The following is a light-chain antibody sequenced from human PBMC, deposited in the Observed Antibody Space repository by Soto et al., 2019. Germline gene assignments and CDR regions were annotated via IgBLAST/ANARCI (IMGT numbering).Light chain of an antibody. CDR2: EVS. Sequence: QSVLTQPPSASGSPGPSVTISCTGTSSDVGGYNSVSWYQQHPGKAPKLMIYEVSKRPSGVPDRFSASKSDNTASLTVSGLQAEDEADYYCSSYAGSKNLVFGGGTKLTVL. V-gene: IGLV2-8*01. J-gene: IGLJ2*01. CDR1: SSDVGGYNS. CDR3: SSYAGSKNLV.